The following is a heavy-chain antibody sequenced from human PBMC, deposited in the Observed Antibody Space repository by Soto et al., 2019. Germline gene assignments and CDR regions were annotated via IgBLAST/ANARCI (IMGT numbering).Heavy chain of an antibody. CDR3: AKASLYCSSTSCYRLDYYYMDV. CDR2: ISGSGGST. Sequence: GGSLRLSCAASGFTFSSYAMSWVRQAPGKGLEWVSAISGSGGSTYYADSVKGRFTISRDNSKNTLYLQMKSLRAEDTAVYYCAKASLYCSSTSCYRLDYYYMDVWGKGTTVTVSS. CDR1: GFTFSSYA. J-gene: IGHJ6*03. D-gene: IGHD2-2*01. V-gene: IGHV3-23*01.